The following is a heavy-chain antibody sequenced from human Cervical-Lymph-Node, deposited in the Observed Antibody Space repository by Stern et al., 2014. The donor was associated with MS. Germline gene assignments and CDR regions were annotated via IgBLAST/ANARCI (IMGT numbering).Heavy chain of an antibody. CDR3: ARQTTAWASDV. D-gene: IGHD1-14*01. CDR1: GYKFSIYW. J-gene: IGHJ4*02. Sequence: VQLVQSGAELIRPGESLKISCKGSGYKFSIYWIAWVRQMPGKGLEWMGIIYPCDSETRYSPYFQVKVTMSADTYTSTAYLQWSSLNASDTAMYFCARQTTAWASDVWGQGTLVTVSS. V-gene: IGHV5-51*01. CDR2: IYPCDSET.